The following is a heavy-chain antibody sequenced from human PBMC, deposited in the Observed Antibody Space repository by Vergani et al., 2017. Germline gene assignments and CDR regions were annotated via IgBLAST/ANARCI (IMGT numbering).Heavy chain of an antibody. V-gene: IGHV4-4*03. CDR1: GDSISSNNC. CDR2: ICHTEDT. CDR3: ATIGYRRWGYYFDY. D-gene: IGHD2-2*02. J-gene: IGHJ4*02. Sequence: QVQLQESGPGLVKPPGTLSLTCAVSGDSISSNNCWTWVRQPPGKVLEWIGEICHTEDTKYSPSLKSRVPVSVDESWNLFSLRLNSVTAADPAVYYCATIGYRRWGYYFDYWGQGILVTVSS.